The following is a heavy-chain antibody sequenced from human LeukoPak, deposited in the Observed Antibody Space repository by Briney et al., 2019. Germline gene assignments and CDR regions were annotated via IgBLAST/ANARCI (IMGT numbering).Heavy chain of an antibody. J-gene: IGHJ4*02. D-gene: IGHD3-10*01. Sequence: PGGSLRLSCAASGFTFDDYGMSWVRQAPGKGLEWVSGINWNGGSIGYADSVKGRFTISRDNAKNSLYLQMNSLRAEDTALYYCARDQNYYGSGSYYRDFDYWGQGTLVTVSS. CDR3: ARDQNYYGSGSYYRDFDY. CDR1: GFTFDDYG. CDR2: INWNGGSI. V-gene: IGHV3-20*04.